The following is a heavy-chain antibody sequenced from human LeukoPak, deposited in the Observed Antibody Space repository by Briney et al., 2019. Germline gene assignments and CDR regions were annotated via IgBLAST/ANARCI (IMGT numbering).Heavy chain of an antibody. V-gene: IGHV1-69*01. CDR1: GGTFSSYA. CDR3: AKDRSSHSKVLNWYFDL. CDR2: IIPIFGTA. Sequence: SVKVSCKASGGTFSSYAISWVRQAPGQGLEWMGGIIPIFGTANYAQKFQGRVTITADESTSTAYMELSSLRSEDTAVYYCAKDRSSHSKVLNWYFDLWGRGTLVTVSS. J-gene: IGHJ2*01.